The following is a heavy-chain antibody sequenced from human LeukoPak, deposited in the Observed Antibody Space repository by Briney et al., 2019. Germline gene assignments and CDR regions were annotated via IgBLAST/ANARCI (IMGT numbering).Heavy chain of an antibody. J-gene: IGHJ4*02. CDR1: GFTFSSYG. D-gene: IGHD1-7*01. CDR2: IRYDGSNK. V-gene: IGHV3-30*02. Sequence: GESLKISCAASGFTFSSYGMHWVRQAPGKGLEWVAFIRYDGSNKYYADSVKGRFTISRDNSKNTLYLQMNSLRAEDTAVYYCAKDRLPYNWNYGDYWGQGTLVTVSS. CDR3: AKDRLPYNWNYGDY.